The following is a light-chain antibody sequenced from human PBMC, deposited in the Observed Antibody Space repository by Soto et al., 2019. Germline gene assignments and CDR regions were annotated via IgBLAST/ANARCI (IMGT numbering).Light chain of an antibody. V-gene: IGKV3-15*01. CDR3: LQYQQWPRT. Sequence: EILMTQSPATLSVSPGERDTLSCRASQSILNSLAWIQQKPGQAPRLLLYDVSFRATDIPPRFSGSGSGTEFTLTISSLQSEDFAVYYCLQYQQWPRTFGQGTKV. CDR1: QSILNS. J-gene: IGKJ1*01. CDR2: DVS.